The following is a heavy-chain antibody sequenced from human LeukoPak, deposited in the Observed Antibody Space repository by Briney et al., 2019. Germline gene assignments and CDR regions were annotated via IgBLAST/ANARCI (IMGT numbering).Heavy chain of an antibody. Sequence: GSLRLSCAASGSTFSDYYMSWIRQAPGKGLEWVSYISSSGSTIYYADSVKGRFTISRDNAKNSLYLQMNSLRAEDTAVYYCARDTFPDYYDSSGSPDYWGQGTLVTVSS. CDR3: ARDTFPDYYDSSGSPDY. CDR2: ISSSGSTI. J-gene: IGHJ4*02. V-gene: IGHV3-11*01. CDR1: GSTFSDYY. D-gene: IGHD3-22*01.